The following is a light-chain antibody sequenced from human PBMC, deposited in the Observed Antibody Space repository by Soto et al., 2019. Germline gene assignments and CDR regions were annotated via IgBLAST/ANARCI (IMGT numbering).Light chain of an antibody. J-gene: IGKJ5*01. CDR3: QQYDSSSIT. CDR1: QSVSSSY. V-gene: IGKV3-20*01. Sequence: VLTQSPVTLSLSPGEISTLSFMASQSVSSSYLVWYQQKPGQAPRLLIYGASSRATGIPDRFSGSGSGTDLTLTISRLEPEDFAVYYCQQYDSSSITFGQGTRLENK. CDR2: GAS.